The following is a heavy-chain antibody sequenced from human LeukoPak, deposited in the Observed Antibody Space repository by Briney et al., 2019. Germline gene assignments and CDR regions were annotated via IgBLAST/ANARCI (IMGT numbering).Heavy chain of an antibody. CDR1: GYTFTSYD. J-gene: IGHJ4*02. Sequence: GASLKLSCKASGYTFTSYDINWVRQATGQGLEWMGWMNPNSGNTGYAQKFQGRVTTTRNTSISTAYMELSSLRSEDTAVYYCARGIRRDGYKSSLHYWGQGTLVTVSS. V-gene: IGHV1-8*01. CDR3: ARGIRRDGYKSSLHY. D-gene: IGHD5-24*01. CDR2: MNPNSGNT.